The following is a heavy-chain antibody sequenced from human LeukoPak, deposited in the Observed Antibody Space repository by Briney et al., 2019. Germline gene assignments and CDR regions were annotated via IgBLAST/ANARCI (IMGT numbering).Heavy chain of an antibody. CDR1: GFTFSSYA. Sequence: GGSLRLSCAAAGFTFSSYAMSWVRQAPGKGLEWVSAISGGGGSTYYADSVEGRFTISRDNSKNTLYLQMNSLRAEDTAVYYCAKGAWKIPLWASYFDYWGQGTLVTVSS. CDR2: ISGGGGST. D-gene: IGHD5-18*01. J-gene: IGHJ4*02. V-gene: IGHV3-23*01. CDR3: AKGAWKIPLWASYFDY.